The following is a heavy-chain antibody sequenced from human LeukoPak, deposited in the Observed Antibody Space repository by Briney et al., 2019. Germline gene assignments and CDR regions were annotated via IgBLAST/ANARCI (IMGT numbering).Heavy chain of an antibody. CDR3: ARVRGGWYFDY. D-gene: IGHD6-19*01. CDR1: GFTVSTYY. CDR2: IYSGGST. V-gene: IGHV3-53*01. J-gene: IGHJ4*02. Sequence: GGSLRLSCAASGFTVSTYYMSWVRQAPGKGLEWVSVIYSGGSTYYSDSVKGRFTISRDNSKTTLYLQMNSLRAEDTAVYYCARVRGGWYFDYWDQGTLVTVSS.